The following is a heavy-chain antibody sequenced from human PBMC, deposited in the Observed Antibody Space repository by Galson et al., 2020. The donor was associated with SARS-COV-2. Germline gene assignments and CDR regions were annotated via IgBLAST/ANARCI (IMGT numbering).Heavy chain of an antibody. V-gene: IGHV5-51*01. J-gene: IGHJ4*02. D-gene: IGHD2-15*01. CDR1: EYTFTNYW. CDR3: ARAAYCGGGSCFLLVFDY. Sequence: HGESLKISCKASEYTFTNYWIGWVRQMPGKGLEWLGIIYPGYSDTRYSPSFQGQVTISADKSISTAYLQWNSLKASDTAIYYWARAAYCGGGSCFLLVFDYWGQGTPVTVSS. CDR2: IYPGYSDT.